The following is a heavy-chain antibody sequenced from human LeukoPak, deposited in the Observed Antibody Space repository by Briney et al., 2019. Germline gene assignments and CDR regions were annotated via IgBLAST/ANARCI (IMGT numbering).Heavy chain of an antibody. CDR2: IYSGGST. Sequence: PGGSLRLSCAASGFTVSSNYMSWVRQAPGKGLEWVSVIYSGGSTYYADSVKGRFTISRDNSKNTLYLQMNSLRAEDTAVYYCAKDDGSGWYQIDYWGQGTLVTVSS. V-gene: IGHV3-66*01. J-gene: IGHJ4*02. CDR1: GFTVSSNY. D-gene: IGHD6-19*01. CDR3: AKDDGSGWYQIDY.